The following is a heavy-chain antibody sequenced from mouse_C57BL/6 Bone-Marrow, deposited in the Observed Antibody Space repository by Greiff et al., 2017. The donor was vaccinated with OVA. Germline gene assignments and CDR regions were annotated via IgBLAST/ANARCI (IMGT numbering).Heavy chain of an antibody. V-gene: IGHV1-81*01. D-gene: IGHD2-9*01. Sequence: VKLQESGAELARPGASVKLSCKASGYTFTSYGISWVKQRTGQGLEWIGEIYPRSGNTYYNEKFKGKATLHADKSSSTAYMALRSLTSEDSAVYFCARYLLWFYAMDYWGQGTSVTVSS. J-gene: IGHJ4*01. CDR2: IYPRSGNT. CDR3: ARYLLWFYAMDY. CDR1: GYTFTSYG.